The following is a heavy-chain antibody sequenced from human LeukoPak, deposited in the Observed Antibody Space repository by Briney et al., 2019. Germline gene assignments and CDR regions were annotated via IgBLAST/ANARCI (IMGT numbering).Heavy chain of an antibody. J-gene: IGHJ4*02. D-gene: IGHD2/OR15-2a*01. CDR1: GFTVSSNY. Sequence: PGGSLRLSCVASGFTVSSNYMSWVRQAPGKGLEWVSLLYSDGSTFYGDSVKGRSTISRDNSKNTVYLQMNSLRGEDTAVYYCARDSSSFPNYFDYWGQGTLVTVSS. CDR2: LYSDGST. V-gene: IGHV3-53*01. CDR3: ARDSSSFPNYFDY.